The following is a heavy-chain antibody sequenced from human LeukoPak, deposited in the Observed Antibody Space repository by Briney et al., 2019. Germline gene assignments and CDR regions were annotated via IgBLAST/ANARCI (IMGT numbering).Heavy chain of an antibody. CDR3: TRDRGAYNLYDY. CDR1: GFTFSNHA. Sequence: LPGGSLRLSCAASGFTFSNHAMSWVRQAPGKGLEWVGSIRSKAYGETADYAASVKGRFTISRDDSKAIAYLQMNSLKTEDTAVYHCTRDRGAYNLYDYWGQGTLVTVSS. D-gene: IGHD1-1*01. J-gene: IGHJ4*02. CDR2: IRSKAYGETA. V-gene: IGHV3-49*04.